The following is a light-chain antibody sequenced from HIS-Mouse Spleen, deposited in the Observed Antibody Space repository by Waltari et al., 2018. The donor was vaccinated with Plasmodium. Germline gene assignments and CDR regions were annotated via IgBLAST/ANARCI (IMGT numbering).Light chain of an antibody. Sequence: SYELTQPPSVSVSPGQTARITCSGAALPKKSAYWYQQKSGQAPVLVIYEDSKRPSGIPERFSGSSSGTMATLTISGAQVEEEADYYCYSTDSSGNHRVFGGGTKLTVL. CDR1: ALPKKS. CDR3: YSTDSSGNHRV. CDR2: EDS. V-gene: IGLV3-10*01. J-gene: IGLJ3*02.